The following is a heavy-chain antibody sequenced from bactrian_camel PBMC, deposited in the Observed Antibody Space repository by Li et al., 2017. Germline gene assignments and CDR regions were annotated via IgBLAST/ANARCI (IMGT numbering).Heavy chain of an antibody. CDR2: VYSEGSNT. V-gene: IGHV3S2*01. CDR3: VRGTWTYFS. Sequence: QLVESGGGSVQAGGSLRLSCVGSGFAFDAYSMGWIRQASGKGLEWVSSVYSEGSNTYYADSVKGRFTISIDNAANKLYLQKNSLKTEDTAKYYCVRGTWTYFSWGQGTQVTVS. CDR1: GFAFDAYS. D-gene: IGHD2*01. J-gene: IGHJ6*01.